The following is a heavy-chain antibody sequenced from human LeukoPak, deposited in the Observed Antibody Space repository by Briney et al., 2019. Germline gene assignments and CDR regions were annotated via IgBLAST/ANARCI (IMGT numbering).Heavy chain of an antibody. Sequence: GGSLRLSCAASGFTFSSYGMSWVRQAPGKGLEWVSAISGSGGSTYYADSVKGRFTISRDNSKNTLYLQMNSLRAGDTAVYYCARCDILTPSRAFDIWGQGTMVTVSS. J-gene: IGHJ3*02. CDR3: ARCDILTPSRAFDI. V-gene: IGHV3-23*01. D-gene: IGHD3-9*01. CDR2: ISGSGGST. CDR1: GFTFSSYG.